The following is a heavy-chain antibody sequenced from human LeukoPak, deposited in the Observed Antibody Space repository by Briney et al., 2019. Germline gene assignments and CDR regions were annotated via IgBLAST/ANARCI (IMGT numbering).Heavy chain of an antibody. J-gene: IGHJ4*02. Sequence: GASVKVSCKASGYSFSSYYMHWVRQAPGQGLEWMGTINPSGGSTNYAQKFQGRVTMTRDTSTSTVYMEVSSLRSEDTAVYYCARDGDYVTGSFFSWGQGTLVTVSS. CDR3: ARDGDYVTGSFFS. CDR1: GYSFSSYY. V-gene: IGHV1-46*01. CDR2: INPSGGST. D-gene: IGHD4-17*01.